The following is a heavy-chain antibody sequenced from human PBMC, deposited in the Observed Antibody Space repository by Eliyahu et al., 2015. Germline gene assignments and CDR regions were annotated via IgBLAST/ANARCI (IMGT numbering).Heavy chain of an antibody. CDR1: GYSISRGYY. CDR3: ARKGHDILTGYYKRANWFDP. Sequence: QVQLQESGPGLVKPSETLSLTCAVSGYSISRGYYWGWIRQPPGKGLEWIGSVSHSVGTPSTPSLKSRVTISVDTSKNQFSLKLSSVTAADTAVYYCARKGHDILTGYYKRANWFDPWGQGTLVTVSS. D-gene: IGHD3-9*01. J-gene: IGHJ5*02. CDR2: VSHSVGT. V-gene: IGHV4-38-2*01.